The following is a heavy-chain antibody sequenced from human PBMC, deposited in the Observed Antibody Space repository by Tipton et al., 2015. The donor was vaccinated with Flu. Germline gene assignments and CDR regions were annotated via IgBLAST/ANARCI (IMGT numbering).Heavy chain of an antibody. CDR1: GGSVSSGSYY. Sequence: LRLSCTVSGGSVSSGSYYWSWIRQPPGKGLEWIGYIYYSGSTNYNPSLKSRVTISVDTSKNQFSLKLSSVTAADTAVYYCARDEYGSGSYPYYYGMDVWGQGTTVTVSS. CDR2: IYYSGST. V-gene: IGHV4-61*01. D-gene: IGHD3-10*01. CDR3: ARDEYGSGSYPYYYGMDV. J-gene: IGHJ6*02.